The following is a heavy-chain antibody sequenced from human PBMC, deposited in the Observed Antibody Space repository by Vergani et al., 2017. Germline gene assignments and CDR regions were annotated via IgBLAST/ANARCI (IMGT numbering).Heavy chain of an antibody. CDR2: VRNKEDGGTP. Sequence: EVQLVESGGGLEQPGRSLRLSCRASGFTFTDYGISWVRQAPGKGLEWVGFVRNKEDGGTPEHAASVKGRFTISKDSAMNTVHLQMTNVRAEDTAVYFCARDGAGTIDFDYWGPGILVTVSS. CDR1: GFTFTDYG. CDR3: ARDGAGTIDFDY. J-gene: IGHJ4*02. V-gene: IGHV3-49*04. D-gene: IGHD1-26*01.